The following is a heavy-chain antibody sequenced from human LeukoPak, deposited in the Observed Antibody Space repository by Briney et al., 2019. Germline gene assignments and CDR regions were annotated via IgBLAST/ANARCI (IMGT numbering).Heavy chain of an antibody. J-gene: IGHJ3*02. CDR1: GGSISSGSYY. Sequence: SETLSLTCTVSGGSISSGSYYWSWIRQPAGKGLEWIGRIYTSGSTNYNPSLKSRVTISVDTSKNQFSLKLSSVTAADTAMYYCARGSPGYAFDIWGQGTMVTVSS. CDR3: ARGSPGYAFDI. V-gene: IGHV4-61*02. D-gene: IGHD7-27*01. CDR2: IYTSGST.